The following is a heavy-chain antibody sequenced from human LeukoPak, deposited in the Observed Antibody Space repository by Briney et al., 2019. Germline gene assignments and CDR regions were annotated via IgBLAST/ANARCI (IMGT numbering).Heavy chain of an antibody. CDR2: IYYSGST. CDR3: ARVFRAVAAYYYYYYMDV. D-gene: IGHD6-19*01. V-gene: IGHV4-39*07. Sequence: SETLSLTCTVSGGSISSSSYYWGWIRQPPGKGLEWIGSIYYSGSTYYNPSLKSRVTISVDTSKNQFSLKLSSVTAADTAVYYCARVFRAVAAYYYYYYMDVWGKGTTVTVSS. CDR1: GGSISSSSYY. J-gene: IGHJ6*03.